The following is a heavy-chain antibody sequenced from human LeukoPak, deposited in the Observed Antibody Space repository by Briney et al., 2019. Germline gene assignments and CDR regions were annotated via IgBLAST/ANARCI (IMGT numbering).Heavy chain of an antibody. V-gene: IGHV4-59*01. D-gene: IGHD3-22*01. Sequence: ETLSLTWTVDSPSISILCTGCARQPPGEGLEWIGYIYYSGSTNYNPSLKTRFPLSVDTSNNHFSLKLSSVTAADTAVYYCARDSCDYYDSSGYYFFYYFDYWGQGTLVTVSS. J-gene: IGHJ4*02. CDR2: IYYSGST. CDR1: SPSISILC. CDR3: ARDSCDYYDSSGYYFFYYFDY.